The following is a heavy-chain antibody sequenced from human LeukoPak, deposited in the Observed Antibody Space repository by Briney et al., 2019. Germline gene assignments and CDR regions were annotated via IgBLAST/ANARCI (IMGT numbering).Heavy chain of an antibody. V-gene: IGHV3-21*01. CDR2: ISGSSTYI. Sequence: GGSLRLSCVASGFTFRSYSMNWVRQAPGKGPEWVSSISGSSTYIYYADSVKGRFTISRDNANNSLYLQMNSLRADDTAVYYCARDLNYDILTGSLRAYFDSWGQGTRVTVSS. J-gene: IGHJ4*02. CDR1: GFTFRSYS. D-gene: IGHD3-9*01. CDR3: ARDLNYDILTGSLRAYFDS.